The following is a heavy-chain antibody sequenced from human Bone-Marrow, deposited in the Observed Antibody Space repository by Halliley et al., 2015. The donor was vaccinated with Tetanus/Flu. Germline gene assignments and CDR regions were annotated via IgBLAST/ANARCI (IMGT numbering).Heavy chain of an antibody. D-gene: IGHD3-3*01. J-gene: IGHJ4*02. CDR2: IYFSGST. V-gene: IGHV4-39*01. CDR1: GHSISSGSYY. Sequence: TLSLTCTVSGHSISSGSYYWGWIRQPPGKGLEWIGIIYFSGSTYYNSSLKSRATLSVDMSKNQFSLRLISVTAADTAVYYCSRHELFGVAPDYWGQGTLVSVSS. CDR3: SRHELFGVAPDY.